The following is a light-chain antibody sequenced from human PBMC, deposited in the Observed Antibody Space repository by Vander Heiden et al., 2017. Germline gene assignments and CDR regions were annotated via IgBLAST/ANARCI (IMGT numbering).Light chain of an antibody. Sequence: SVLTQPPSASGTPGPRVTISCSGSSSNIGSNTVNWYQQLPGTAPKLLIYSNNQRPSGVPDRFSGSKSGTSASLAISGLQSEDEADYYCAAWDDSLNASYVFGTGTKVTVL. CDR3: AAWDDSLNASYV. J-gene: IGLJ1*01. CDR1: SSNIGSNT. V-gene: IGLV1-44*01. CDR2: SNN.